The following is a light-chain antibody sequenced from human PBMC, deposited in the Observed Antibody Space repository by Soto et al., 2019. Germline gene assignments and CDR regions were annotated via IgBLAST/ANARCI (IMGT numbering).Light chain of an antibody. Sequence: EIVMTQSPATLSVSPGERATLSCRASQSVSSNLAWYQQKPGQAPRLLIYGASSRATGIPDRFSGSGSGTDFTLTISSLEPEDFAVYYCQQYDSSPWTFGQGTKVDIK. CDR1: QSVSSN. CDR2: GAS. V-gene: IGKV3-20*01. CDR3: QQYDSSPWT. J-gene: IGKJ1*01.